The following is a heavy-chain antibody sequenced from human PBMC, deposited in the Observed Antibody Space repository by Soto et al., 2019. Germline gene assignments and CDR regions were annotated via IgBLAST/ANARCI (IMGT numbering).Heavy chain of an antibody. V-gene: IGHV1-3*01. J-gene: IGHJ4*02. CDR2: INAGDGNT. CDR3: VRDGAVAGNINFDF. D-gene: IGHD6-19*01. Sequence: GASVKVSCKASGYTFTNYGVHWVRQAPGQRLEWMGWINAGDGNTKYSRNFQGRVTIARATFASTAYMELSSLRSEDTAVYYCVRDGAVAGNINFDFWGQGTLVTVSS. CDR1: GYTFTNYG.